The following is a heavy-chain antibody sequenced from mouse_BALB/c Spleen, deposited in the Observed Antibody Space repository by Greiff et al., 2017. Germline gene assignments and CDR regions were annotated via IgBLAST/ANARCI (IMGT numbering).Heavy chain of an antibody. V-gene: IGHV3-6*02. CDR2: ISYDGSN. Sequence: VQLQQSGPGLVKPSQSLSLTCSVTGYSITSGYYWNWIRQFPGNKLEWMGYISYDGSNNYNPSLKNRISITRDTSKNQFFLKLNSVTTEDTATYYCASFGNYRHYFDYWGQGTTLTVSS. J-gene: IGHJ2*01. CDR1: GYSITSGYY. CDR3: ASFGNYRHYFDY. D-gene: IGHD2-1*01.